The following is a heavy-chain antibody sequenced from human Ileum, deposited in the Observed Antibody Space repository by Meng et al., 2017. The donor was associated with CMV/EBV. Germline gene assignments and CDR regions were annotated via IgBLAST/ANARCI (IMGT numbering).Heavy chain of an antibody. V-gene: IGHV3-11*01. Sequence: SGFTLSDSSMSWIRQAPGKGLEWVSSIGRSGGTAIYYADSVKGRFTVSRDNAKDSLYLQMNSLRAEDTAVYYCAGPRSSYGGLFHYWGQGTLVTVSS. CDR2: IGRSGGTAI. D-gene: IGHD4-23*01. CDR3: AGPRSSYGGLFHY. J-gene: IGHJ4*02. CDR1: GFTLSDSS.